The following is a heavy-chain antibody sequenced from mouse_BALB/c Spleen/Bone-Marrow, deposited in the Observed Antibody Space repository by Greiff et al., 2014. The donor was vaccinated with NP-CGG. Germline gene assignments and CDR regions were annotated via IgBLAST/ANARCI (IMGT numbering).Heavy chain of an antibody. V-gene: IGHV2-9*02. CDR3: ARITTATGAMDY. CDR2: IWADGST. J-gene: IGHJ4*01. CDR1: GFSLTNYG. D-gene: IGHD1-2*01. Sequence: VKLVESGPGLVAPSQSLSITGTVSGFSLTNYGVHWVRQPPGKGLEWLGVIWADGSTNYNSALMSRLSISKDNSKSQVFFKMNSLQTDDTAMYYCARITTATGAMDYWGQGTSVTVSS.